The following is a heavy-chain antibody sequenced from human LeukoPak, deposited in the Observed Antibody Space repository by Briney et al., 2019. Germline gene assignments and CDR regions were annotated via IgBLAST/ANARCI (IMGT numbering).Heavy chain of an antibody. CDR2: MRYDGTNK. CDR3: AKETWGGRSTHFGY. J-gene: IGHJ4*02. V-gene: IGHV3-30*02. CDR1: GFTFSSYG. D-gene: IGHD3-16*01. Sequence: GGSLRLSCAASGFTFSSYGMHWVRQAPGKGLEWVAFMRYDGTNKYYADSVKGRFTISRDNSKNTLYLQMNSLRAEDTAVYYCAKETWGGRSTHFGYWGQGTLVTVSS.